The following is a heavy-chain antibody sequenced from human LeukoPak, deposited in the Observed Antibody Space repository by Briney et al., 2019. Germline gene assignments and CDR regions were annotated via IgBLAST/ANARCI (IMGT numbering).Heavy chain of an antibody. CDR2: IYPGDSDA. J-gene: IGHJ4*02. D-gene: IGHD3-22*01. CDR1: GYNFATHW. Sequence: GESLKISCKGSGYNFATHWIAWVRHMPGKGLESMGIIYPGDSDARYNPSFQGQVTISVDKRISTAYMQWNSLEASDTAVYYCVRRYYYDGTGSYFDYWGQGTLVTVSS. CDR3: VRRYYYDGTGSYFDY. V-gene: IGHV5-51*04.